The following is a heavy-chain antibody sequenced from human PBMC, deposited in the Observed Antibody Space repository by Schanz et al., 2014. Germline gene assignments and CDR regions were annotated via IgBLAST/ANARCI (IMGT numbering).Heavy chain of an antibody. CDR3: YGMDV. V-gene: IGHV4-30-4*07. CDR1: GGSISSGGYS. CDR2: IYYSGST. Sequence: QVQLQESGPGLVKPSQTLSLTCAVSGGSISSGGYSWSWIRQPPGKGLEWIGYIYYSGSTYYNPSLKSRVTISIDTSKNQFSLRLTSVTVADTAVYYCYGMDVWGQGTTVTVSS. J-gene: IGHJ6*02.